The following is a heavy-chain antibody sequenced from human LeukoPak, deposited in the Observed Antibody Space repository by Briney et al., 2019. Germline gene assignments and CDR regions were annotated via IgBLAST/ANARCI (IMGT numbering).Heavy chain of an antibody. CDR1: GGSISSSSYY. CDR2: IYYSGST. CDR3: ARDYDSSGYYLYYFDY. V-gene: IGHV4-39*01. Sequence: SETLSLTCTVSGGSISSSSYYWGWIRQPPGKGLEWIGRIYYSGSTYYNPSLKSRVAISVDTSKNQFSLKLSSVTAADTAVYYCARDYDSSGYYLYYFDYWGQGTLVTVSS. D-gene: IGHD3-22*01. J-gene: IGHJ4*02.